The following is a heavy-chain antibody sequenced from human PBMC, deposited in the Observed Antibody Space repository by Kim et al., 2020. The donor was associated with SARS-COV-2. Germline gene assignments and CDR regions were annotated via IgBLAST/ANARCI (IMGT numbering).Heavy chain of an antibody. J-gene: IGHJ6*02. CDR1: GYTFTGYY. CDR2: MNPKIGET. CDR3: ARDRPTVTTCNYFDMDV. Sequence: ASVKVSCKASGYTFTGYYIHWVRQAPRQGLEWLGWMNPKIGETKYAQRLQGRVTMTRDTSINTAYMELSELTSDDTAVYFCARDRPTVTTCNYFDMDVGG. D-gene: IGHD4-17*01. V-gene: IGHV1-2*02.